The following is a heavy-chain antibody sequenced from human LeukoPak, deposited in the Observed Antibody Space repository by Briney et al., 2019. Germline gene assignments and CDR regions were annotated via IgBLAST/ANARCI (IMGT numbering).Heavy chain of an antibody. Sequence: GGSLRLSCVASGFTFSSYSMNWVRQAPGKGLEWMGIIYPGDSDTRYSPSFQGQVTISADKSISTAYLQWSSLKASDTAMYYCARLGGYSGYGYFDYWGQGTLVTVSS. CDR2: IYPGDSDT. J-gene: IGHJ4*02. V-gene: IGHV5-51*01. CDR1: GFTFSSYS. CDR3: ARLGGYSGYGYFDY. D-gene: IGHD5-12*01.